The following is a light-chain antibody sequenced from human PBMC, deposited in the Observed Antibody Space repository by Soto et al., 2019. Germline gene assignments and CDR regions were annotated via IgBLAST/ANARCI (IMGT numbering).Light chain of an antibody. V-gene: IGLV2-14*01. CDR3: RSYTSSSSRV. Sequence: QSALTQPASVSGYPGQAITISCTGTISDVGGYIYVSWYQQHPGKAPKLMIYEVSNRPSGVSNRFSGSKSGNMASLTISGLQAEDEADYYCRSYTSSSSRVFGTGTKVTVL. CDR2: EVS. J-gene: IGLJ1*01. CDR1: ISDVGGYIY.